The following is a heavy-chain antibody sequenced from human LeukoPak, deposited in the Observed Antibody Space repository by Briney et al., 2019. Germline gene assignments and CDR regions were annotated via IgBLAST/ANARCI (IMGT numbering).Heavy chain of an antibody. V-gene: IGHV4-4*07. Sequence: PSETLSLTCTVSGGSISGYYWSWIRQPAGQGLEWIGRIYGSGSTNYNPSMKSRVTMSVDTSKNQFSLRLSTVTAADTAMYYCASVSRGYYIDSWGQGTLVTASS. D-gene: IGHD3-22*01. CDR3: ASVSRGYYIDS. J-gene: IGHJ4*02. CDR1: GGSISGYY. CDR2: IYGSGST.